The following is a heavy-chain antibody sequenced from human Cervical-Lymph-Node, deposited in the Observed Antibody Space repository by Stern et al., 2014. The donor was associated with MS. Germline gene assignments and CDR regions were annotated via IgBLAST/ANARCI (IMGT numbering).Heavy chain of an antibody. D-gene: IGHD2-2*02. Sequence: QVQPVESGGGVVQPGGSQRLSCTASGFTFEDYAMEWVRQVPGKGLEWVAMIWYDGSQKYYGDSVRGRFSVSRDNSRNTLYLQMKSLSLEDTAVYYCARKIPDYYYYAMDVWGQGTTVTVSS. CDR3: ARKIPDYYYYAMDV. CDR1: GFTFEDYA. V-gene: IGHV3-33*01. J-gene: IGHJ6*02. CDR2: IWYDGSQK.